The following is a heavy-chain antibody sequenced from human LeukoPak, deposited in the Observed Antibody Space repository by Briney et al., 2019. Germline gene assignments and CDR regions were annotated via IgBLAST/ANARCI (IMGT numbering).Heavy chain of an antibody. CDR1: GFTVSSNY. D-gene: IGHD1-26*01. Sequence: AGGSLRLSCAAAGFTVSSNYMSWVRQAPGKGLEWVSFIYSGGSTYYADSVKGRFTISRDNAKNTLFLQMRSLRVEDTAVYYCVRDWDHFDFDSWGQGTLVTVSS. CDR3: VRDWDHFDFDS. CDR2: IYSGGST. J-gene: IGHJ5*01. V-gene: IGHV3-66*01.